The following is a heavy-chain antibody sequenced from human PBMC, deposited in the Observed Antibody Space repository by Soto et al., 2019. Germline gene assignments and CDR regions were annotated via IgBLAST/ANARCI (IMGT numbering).Heavy chain of an antibody. CDR1: GFTFSDYY. J-gene: IGHJ4*02. CDR2: ISSSSSYT. V-gene: IGHV3-11*05. D-gene: IGHD4-17*01. Sequence: QVQVVESGGGLVKPGGSLRLSCAASGFTFSDYYMNWIRQAPGKGLEWVSYISSSSSYTNYADSVKGRFTISRDNAKNSLHLQMNSLSAEDTAVYYCPRDSAYYGYYELKCCDYRRQGALVTGSS. CDR3: PRDSAYYGYYELKCCDY.